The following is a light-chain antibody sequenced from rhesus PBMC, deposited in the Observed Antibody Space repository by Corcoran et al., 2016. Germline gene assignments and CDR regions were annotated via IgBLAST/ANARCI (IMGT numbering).Light chain of an antibody. CDR2: GAS. Sequence: QVILTQSPATLSLSPGERATLSCRASQSVSSYLAWYQQKPGQAPRLLIYGASSRANGIPDRFSGRGSGTDFTLTISSLEPEDVGVYHCYQHSSGFTFGPGTKLDIK. J-gene: IGKJ3*01. CDR1: QSVSSY. CDR3: YQHSSGFT. V-gene: IGKV3-10*01.